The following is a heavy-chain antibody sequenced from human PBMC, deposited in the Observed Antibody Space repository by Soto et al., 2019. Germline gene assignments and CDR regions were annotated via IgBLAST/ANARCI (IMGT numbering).Heavy chain of an antibody. J-gene: IGHJ3*02. CDR1: GGSISSYY. CDR3: ARGGWLSDHAFDI. D-gene: IGHD5-12*01. Sequence: PSETLSLTCTVSGGSISSYYWSWIRQPPGKGLEWIGYIYYSGSTNYNPSLKSRVTISVDTSKNQFSLKLSSVTAADTAVYYCARGGWLSDHAFDIWGQGTMVTVSS. V-gene: IGHV4-59*01. CDR2: IYYSGST.